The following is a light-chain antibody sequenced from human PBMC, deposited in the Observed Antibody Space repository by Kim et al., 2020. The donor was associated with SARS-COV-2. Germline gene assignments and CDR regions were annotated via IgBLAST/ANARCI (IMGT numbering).Light chain of an antibody. V-gene: IGLV3-19*01. CDR1: SLRSYY. Sequence: SSELTQDPAVSVALGQTVRITCQGDSLRSYYASWYQEKPGQAPVLVIYGKNNRPAGILDRFSGSSSGNTASLAITGAQSEDEADYYCNSRDSSGNHLNVFGTGTKVTVL. J-gene: IGLJ1*01. CDR2: GKN. CDR3: NSRDSSGNHLNV.